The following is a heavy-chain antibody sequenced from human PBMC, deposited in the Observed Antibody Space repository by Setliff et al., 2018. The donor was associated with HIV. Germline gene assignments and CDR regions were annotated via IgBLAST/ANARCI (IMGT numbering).Heavy chain of an antibody. Sequence: ASVKVSCKASGGTFSGYAISWVRQAPGQGLEWMGTINPNGGSTTYAQKFQGRVTMTTDTSTSTAYMELRSLKSDDTAVYYCAIDMVGGWLRPMPDFWGQGALVTVSS. CDR3: AIDMVGGWLRPMPDF. CDR2: INPNGGST. J-gene: IGHJ4*02. D-gene: IGHD2-2*01. CDR1: GGTFSGYA. V-gene: IGHV1-18*01.